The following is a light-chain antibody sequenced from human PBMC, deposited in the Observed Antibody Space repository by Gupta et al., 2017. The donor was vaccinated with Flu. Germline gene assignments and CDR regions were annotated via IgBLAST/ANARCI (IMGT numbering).Light chain of an antibody. CDR3: QVWDTPNNHPV. J-gene: IGLJ3*02. CDR2: DNR. CDR1: NIGSKK. V-gene: IGLV3-21*02. Sequence: GGNNIGSKKVHWYQQKAGQAPVLVVYDNRDRPSGIPERFSGSNSGDTATLTISGVEAGDEADDCCQVWDTPNNHPVFGGGTKLTVL.